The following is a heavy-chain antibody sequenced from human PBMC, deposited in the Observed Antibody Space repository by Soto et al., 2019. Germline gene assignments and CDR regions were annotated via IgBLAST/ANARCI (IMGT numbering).Heavy chain of an antibody. CDR3: AREEGRCSSTSCYPYYYYGMDV. CDR1: GGSISSGGYY. V-gene: IGHV4-31*03. J-gene: IGHJ6*02. D-gene: IGHD2-2*01. Sequence: QVQLQESGPGLVKPSQTLSLTCTVSGGSISSGGYYWSWIRQHPGKGLEWIGYIYYSGSTYYNPSLRGRVTISVDTSKNQFSLQLSSVTAADTAVYYCAREEGRCSSTSCYPYYYYGMDVWGQGTTVTVSS. CDR2: IYYSGST.